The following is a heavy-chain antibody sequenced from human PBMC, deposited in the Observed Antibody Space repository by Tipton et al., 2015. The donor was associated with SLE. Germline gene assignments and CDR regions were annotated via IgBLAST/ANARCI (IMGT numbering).Heavy chain of an antibody. CDR3: ASTDRRPGLVGATPQKGKYFQY. D-gene: IGHD1-26*01. V-gene: IGHV3-23*01. CDR2: ISGRGGST. Sequence: SLRLSCVASGFTFSSYAVSWVRRAPGKGLEWVSGISGRGGSTYYANSVKGRFTISRDNSKNTLYLQMNSLKAEDTAVYYCASTDRRPGLVGATPQKGKYFQYWGQGTLVAVSS. CDR1: GFTFSSYA. J-gene: IGHJ1*01.